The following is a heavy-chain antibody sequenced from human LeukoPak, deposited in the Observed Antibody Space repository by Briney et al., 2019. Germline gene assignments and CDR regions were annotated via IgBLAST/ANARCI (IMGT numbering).Heavy chain of an antibody. J-gene: IGHJ1*01. CDR3: ARSRDSSGWYPFQH. CDR1: AFTFRSYA. V-gene: IGHV3-23*01. CDR2: ISGSGGST. Sequence: GGSLRLSCAASAFTFRSYAMSWVRQAGGKALEWVSAISGSGGSTYYADSVKGRFTISRDNSKNTLYLQMNSLRAEDTAVYYCARSRDSSGWYPFQHWGQGTLVTVSS. D-gene: IGHD6-19*01.